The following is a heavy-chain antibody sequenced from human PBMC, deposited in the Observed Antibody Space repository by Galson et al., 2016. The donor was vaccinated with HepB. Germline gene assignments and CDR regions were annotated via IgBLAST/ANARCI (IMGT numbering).Heavy chain of an antibody. CDR1: GFTFNTYS. V-gene: IGHV3-48*01. J-gene: IGHJ4*02. D-gene: IGHD7-27*01. CDR2: IGVNTHVK. Sequence: SLRLSCAASGFTFNTYSMNWVRQAPGKGLEWISYIGVNTHVKYYADSVKGRFTISRGNAKNSLYLEMNSLIAEDTAVYYCARDRPNWAIDYWGQGNLVTVSS. CDR3: ARDRPNWAIDY.